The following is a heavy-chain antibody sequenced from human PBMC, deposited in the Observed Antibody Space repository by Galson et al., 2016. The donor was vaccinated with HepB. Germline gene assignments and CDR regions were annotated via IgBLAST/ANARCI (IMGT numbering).Heavy chain of an antibody. V-gene: IGHV4-59*01. Sequence: SETLSLTCAVSGGSISSNYWSFFRQPPGKGLEWIAYIDDTGRPKYNPSLMSRVTISVDTSKNHFSLKMISVTAADTAVYYFAKHRRTHNDGHDYKDDGDVESGGRGALVTVSA. J-gene: IGHJ2*01. D-gene: IGHD4-11*01. CDR1: GGSISSNY. CDR2: IDDTGRP. CDR3: AKHRRTHNDGHDYKDDGDVES.